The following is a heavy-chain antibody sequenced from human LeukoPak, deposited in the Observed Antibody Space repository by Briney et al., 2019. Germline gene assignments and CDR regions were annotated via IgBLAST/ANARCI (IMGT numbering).Heavy chain of an antibody. CDR1: GYTLSSYA. Sequence: GESLRLSCAASGYTLSSYAMSWVRQAPGKGLEWVSAISGSRGSTYYADSVKGRFTISRDNSKNPLYLQMNSLRAEDTAVYYCAKTYYDILSYCDYWGQGTLVTVSS. J-gene: IGHJ4*02. D-gene: IGHD3-9*01. CDR2: ISGSRGST. V-gene: IGHV3-23*01. CDR3: AKTYYDILSYCDY.